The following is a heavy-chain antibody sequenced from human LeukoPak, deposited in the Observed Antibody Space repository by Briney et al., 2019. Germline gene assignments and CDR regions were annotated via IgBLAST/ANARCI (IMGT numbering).Heavy chain of an antibody. Sequence: ETLSLTCAVYGGSFSGYYWSWIRQPPGKGLEGIGEINHSGSTNYNPSLKSRGTISVETCKKQFSLKLSYVTAADTGVYNLGGRRIAARLPFDYWGQGTLVTVSS. CDR3: GGRRIAARLPFDY. D-gene: IGHD6-6*01. CDR2: INHSGST. CDR1: GGSFSGYY. V-gene: IGHV4-34*01. J-gene: IGHJ4*02.